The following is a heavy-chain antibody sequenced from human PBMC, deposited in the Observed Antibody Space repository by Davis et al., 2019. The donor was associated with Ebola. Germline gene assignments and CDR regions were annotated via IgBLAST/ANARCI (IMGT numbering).Heavy chain of an antibody. D-gene: IGHD1-20*01. Sequence: SVKVSCKASGGTFSSYAISWVRQAPGQGLEWMGGIIPIFGTANYAQKFQGRVTITADKSTSTAYMELSSLRSEDTAVYYCARDRYNWNEDYYYGMDVWGQGTTVTVSS. CDR2: IIPIFGTA. CDR3: ARDRYNWNEDYYYGMDV. V-gene: IGHV1-69*06. CDR1: GGTFSSYA. J-gene: IGHJ6*02.